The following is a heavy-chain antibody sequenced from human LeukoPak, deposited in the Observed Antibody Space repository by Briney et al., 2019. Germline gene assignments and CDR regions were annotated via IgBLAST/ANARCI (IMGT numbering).Heavy chain of an antibody. CDR3: ARGDDFSGDH. J-gene: IGHJ4*02. V-gene: IGHV3-7*04. CDR2: IHPEGNEK. D-gene: IGHD1-1*01. Sequence: PGGSLRLSCAVSGFTFSNFWMSWVRQAPGRGLEWVANIHPEGNEKYHVESVKGRFTISRDNAKNSLFLQMNGLRVEDTAVHYCARGDDFSGDHWGQGTLVTVSS. CDR1: GFTFSNFW.